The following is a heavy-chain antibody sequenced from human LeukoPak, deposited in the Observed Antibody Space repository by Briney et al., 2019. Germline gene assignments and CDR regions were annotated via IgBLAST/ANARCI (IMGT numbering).Heavy chain of an antibody. Sequence: GGSLRLSCTASGFTFGDYAMSWVRQAPGKGLEWVGFIRRKASGGTTDYAASVKGRFTISRDDSKSIAYLQMNSLKTEDTAVYYCTREEPPDYWGQGTLVTASS. CDR3: TREEPPDY. D-gene: IGHD1-26*01. J-gene: IGHJ4*02. V-gene: IGHV3-49*04. CDR2: IRRKASGGTT. CDR1: GFTFGDYA.